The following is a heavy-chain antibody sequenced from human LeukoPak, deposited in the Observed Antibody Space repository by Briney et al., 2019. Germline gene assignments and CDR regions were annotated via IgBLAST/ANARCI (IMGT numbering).Heavy chain of an antibody. V-gene: IGHV3-33*01. Sequence: PGRSLRLSCAASGFTFSSYGIHWVRQAPGKGLEWVAVIWYDGSYKYYADSVKGRFTISRDNSKNTLYLQMNSLRAEDTAVYYCARNLEQQLNSPFDYWGQGTLVTVSS. CDR2: IWYDGSYK. D-gene: IGHD6-13*01. CDR1: GFTFSSYG. CDR3: ARNLEQQLNSPFDY. J-gene: IGHJ4*02.